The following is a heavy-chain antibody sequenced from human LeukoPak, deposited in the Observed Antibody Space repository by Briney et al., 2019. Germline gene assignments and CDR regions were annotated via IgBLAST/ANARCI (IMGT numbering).Heavy chain of an antibody. D-gene: IGHD6-13*01. CDR1: GFTFSSYS. CDR3: ARDSSSSWYYYFDY. V-gene: IGHV3-21*01. J-gene: IGHJ4*02. Sequence: GGSLRLSCAASGFTFSSYSMKWVRQAPGKGLEWVSSISSSSSYIYYADSVKGRFTISRDNAKNSLYLQMNSLRADDTAVYYCARDSSSSWYYYFDYWGQGTLVTVSS. CDR2: ISSSSSYI.